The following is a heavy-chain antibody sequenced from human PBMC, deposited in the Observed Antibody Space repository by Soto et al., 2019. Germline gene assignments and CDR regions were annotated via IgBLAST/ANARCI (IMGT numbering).Heavy chain of an antibody. J-gene: IGHJ2*01. CDR3: SGVLKGYYDYVWGSYRPEPRYFDL. D-gene: IGHD3-16*02. Sequence: QVQLQESGPGLVKPSGTLSLTCAVSGGSISSSNWWSWVRQPPGKGLEWIGEIYHSGSTNYNPSLKSRGTISVDKSKDTISLKMSFVTAADKAVDFCSGVLKGYYDYVWGSYRPEPRYFDLWGRGTLVTVSS. V-gene: IGHV4-4*02. CDR1: GGSISSSNW. CDR2: IYHSGST.